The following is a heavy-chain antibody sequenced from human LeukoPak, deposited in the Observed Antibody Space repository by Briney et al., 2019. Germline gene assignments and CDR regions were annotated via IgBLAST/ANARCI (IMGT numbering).Heavy chain of an antibody. D-gene: IGHD4-11*01. J-gene: IGHJ4*02. CDR1: GFTFSSYA. CDR2: ISGSGGST. Sequence: GGSLRLSCAASGFTFSSYAMSWVRQAPGKGLEWVSAISGSGGSTYYADSVKGRFTISRDNSKNTLYLQMNSLRAEDTAVYYCARVPVSGPGARFDYWGQGTLVTVSS. CDR3: ARVPVSGPGARFDY. V-gene: IGHV3-23*01.